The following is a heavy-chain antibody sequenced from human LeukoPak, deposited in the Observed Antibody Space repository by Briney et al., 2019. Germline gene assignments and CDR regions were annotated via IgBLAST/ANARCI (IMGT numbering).Heavy chain of an antibody. CDR2: INPNSGGT. CDR1: GYTFTGYY. J-gene: IGHJ4*02. D-gene: IGHD4-17*01. V-gene: IGHV1-2*04. Sequence: ASVNVSCKASGYTFTGYYMHWVRQAPGQGLEWMGWINPNSGGTNYAQNFQGWVTMTRDTSISTAYMELSRLRSDDTAVYYCARDRGGDYVLDYWGQGTLVTVSS. CDR3: ARDRGGDYVLDY.